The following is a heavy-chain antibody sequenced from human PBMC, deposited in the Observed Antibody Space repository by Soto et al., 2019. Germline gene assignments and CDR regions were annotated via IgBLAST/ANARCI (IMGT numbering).Heavy chain of an antibody. CDR1: GGSISSGGYY. CDR2: IYYIGST. J-gene: IGHJ4*02. CDR3: AKDRARGSYEFDY. Sequence: QVQLQESGPGLVKPSQTLSLTCTVSGGSISSGGYYWSWIRQHPGKGLEWIGYIYYIGSTNYNPSLKSRLTISVDTSKNQFYLKLSSVTAADTAVYYCAKDRARGSYEFDYRGQGTLVTVSS. V-gene: IGHV4-31*03. D-gene: IGHD1-26*01.